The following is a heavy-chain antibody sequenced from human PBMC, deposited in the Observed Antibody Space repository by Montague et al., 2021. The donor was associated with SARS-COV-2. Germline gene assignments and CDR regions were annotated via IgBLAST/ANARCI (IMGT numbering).Heavy chain of an antibody. CDR3: ARDLDSFYGMDV. V-gene: IGHV4-39*07. CDR1: GGFISSSSYY. J-gene: IGHJ6*02. CDR2: IYYSGST. Sequence: SETLSLTCTVSGGFISSSSYYWGWIRQPPGKGLEWIGSIYYSGSTYYNPSLKSRVTILVDTSKNQFSLKLSSVTAADTAVYYCARDLDSFYGMDVWGQGTTVTVSS.